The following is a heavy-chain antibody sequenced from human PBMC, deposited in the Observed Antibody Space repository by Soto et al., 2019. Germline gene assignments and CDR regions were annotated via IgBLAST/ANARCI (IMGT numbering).Heavy chain of an antibody. CDR2: IYHSGST. J-gene: IGHJ5*02. Sequence: SETLSLTCAVSGGSISSSNWWSWVRQPPGKGLEWIGEIYHSGSTNYNPSLKSRVTISVDKSKNQFSLKLGSVTAADTAVYYCARDKAVKDYWFDPWGQGTLVTVSS. CDR1: GGSISSSNW. D-gene: IGHD4-17*01. CDR3: ARDKAVKDYWFDP. V-gene: IGHV4-4*02.